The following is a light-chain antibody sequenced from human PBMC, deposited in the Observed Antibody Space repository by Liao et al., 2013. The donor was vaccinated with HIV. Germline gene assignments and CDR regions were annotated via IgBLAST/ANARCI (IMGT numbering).Light chain of an antibody. V-gene: IGLV3-1*01. CDR3: QAWDSTTAYV. J-gene: IGLJ1*01. CDR1: YLGDKH. Sequence: SYELTQPPSVSVSPGQTATITCYGIYLGDKHVCWYQQRPGQSPVLLICQDNIRPSGIPERFSGSNSGNTATLTISGTQPVDEADYYCQAWDSTTAYVFGSGTKVSVL. CDR2: QDN.